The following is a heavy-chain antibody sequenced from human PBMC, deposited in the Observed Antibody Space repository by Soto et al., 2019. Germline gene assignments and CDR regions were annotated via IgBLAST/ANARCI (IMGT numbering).Heavy chain of an antibody. D-gene: IGHD2-15*01. CDR3: AKAFCCCGSWHRGGLGYGMDV. V-gene: IGHV4-4*02. CDR2: IYHSGST. Sequence: SETLSLTCAVSGGSISSSNWWSWVRQPPGKGLEWIGEIYHSGSTNYNPSLKSRVTISVDKSKNQFSLKLSSVTAADTAVYYCAKAFCCCGSWHRGGLGYGMDVWGQGTTVTVSS. J-gene: IGHJ6*02. CDR1: GGSISSSNW.